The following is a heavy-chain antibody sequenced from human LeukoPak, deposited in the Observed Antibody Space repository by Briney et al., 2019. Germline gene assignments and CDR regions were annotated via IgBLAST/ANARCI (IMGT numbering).Heavy chain of an antibody. Sequence: SETLSLTCTVSGGSISSYYWSWIRQPPGKGLEWIGYIYYSGSTNYNPSLKSRVTISVDTSKNKFSLKLSSVTAADTAVYYCARLGDWFDPWGQGTLVTVSS. J-gene: IGHJ5*02. CDR3: ARLGDWFDP. CDR1: GGSISSYY. V-gene: IGHV4-59*08. CDR2: IYYSGST.